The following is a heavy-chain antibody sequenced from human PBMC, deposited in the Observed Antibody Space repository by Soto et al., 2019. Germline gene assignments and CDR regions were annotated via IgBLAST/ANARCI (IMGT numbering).Heavy chain of an antibody. CDR2: IWYDGSNK. J-gene: IGHJ3*02. CDR3: ARDIPYYYDSSGYVDAFDI. D-gene: IGHD3-22*01. V-gene: IGHV3-33*01. Sequence: GGSLRLSCAASGFTFSSYGMHWVRQAPGKGPEWVAVIWYDGSNKYYADSVKGRFTISRDNSKNTLYLQMNSLRAEDTAVYYCARDIPYYYDSSGYVDAFDIWGQGTMVTVSS. CDR1: GFTFSSYG.